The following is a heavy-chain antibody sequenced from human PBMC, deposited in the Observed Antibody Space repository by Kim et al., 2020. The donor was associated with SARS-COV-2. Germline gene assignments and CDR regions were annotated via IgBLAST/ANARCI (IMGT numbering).Heavy chain of an antibody. CDR2: TSTYNGNI. CDR3: ARPHCSTSSCFVALD. J-gene: IGHJ3*02. Sequence: ASVKVSCKASGYEFTSHGISWVRQAPGRGLEWVGWTSTYNGNINYAQSLQSRVAMTTDTSTSTAYMELRDLTSDDAAIYFCARPHCSTSSCFVALD. CDR1: GYEFTSHG. D-gene: IGHD2-2*01. V-gene: IGHV1-18*04.